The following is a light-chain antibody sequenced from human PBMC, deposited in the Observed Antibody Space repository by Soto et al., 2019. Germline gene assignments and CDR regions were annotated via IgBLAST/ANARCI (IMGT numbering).Light chain of an antibody. V-gene: IGLV2-8*01. J-gene: IGLJ2*01. Sequence: QSALTQPPSASGSPGQSVTISCTGTSIDVGGYNYVSWYQQHPGKAPKLMISEVSKRPSGVPDRSSGSKSGNTASLTVSGLQAEDEADYCCSSFAGNNNMVFGGGTKVTVL. CDR2: EVS. CDR1: SIDVGGYNY. CDR3: SSFAGNNNMV.